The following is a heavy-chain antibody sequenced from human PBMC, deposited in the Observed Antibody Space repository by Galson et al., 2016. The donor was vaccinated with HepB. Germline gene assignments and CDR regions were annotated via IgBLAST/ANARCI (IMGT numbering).Heavy chain of an antibody. D-gene: IGHD2-15*01. CDR2: IYWDDDK. Sequence: PALVKPTQTLTLTCSCSGFSVNTHGVGVGWIRQPPGKALEWLALIYWDDDKRYSPSLKSRLTITKDTAKNQVVLTVTDMDPVDTATYLCAHRAGPLIEVDPGYYDHWGQGTLVTVSS. CDR3: AHRAGPLIEVDPGYYDH. CDR1: GFSVNTHGVG. J-gene: IGHJ4*02. V-gene: IGHV2-5*02.